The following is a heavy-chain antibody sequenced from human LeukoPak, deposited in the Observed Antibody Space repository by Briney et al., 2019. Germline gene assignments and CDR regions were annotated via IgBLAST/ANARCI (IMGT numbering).Heavy chain of an antibody. CDR3: ARDRWEYESGSYWNPLDY. V-gene: IGHV3-30*02. CDR1: GFTFISYG. D-gene: IGHD3-10*01. CDR2: IRYAGSNK. Sequence: PGGSLRLSCAASGFTFISYGMHWVRQAPAKGLEWVAFIRYAGSNKYYADSVKGRFTISRDNAKNSLYLQMNSLRAEDTAVYYCARDRWEYESGSYWNPLDYWGQGTLVTVSS. J-gene: IGHJ4*02.